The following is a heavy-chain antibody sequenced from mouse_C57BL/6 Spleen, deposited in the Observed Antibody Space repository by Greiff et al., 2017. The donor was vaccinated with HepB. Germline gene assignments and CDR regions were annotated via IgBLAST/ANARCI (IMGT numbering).Heavy chain of an antibody. J-gene: IGHJ2*01. D-gene: IGHD3-2*02. CDR2: INPNNGGT. Sequence: VQLQQSGPELVKPGASVKISCKASGYTFTDYYMNWVKQSHGKSLEWIGDINPNNGGTSYNQKFKGKATLTVDKSSSTAYMELRSLTSEDSAVYYCARPAQANYFDYWGQGTTLTVSS. CDR3: ARPAQANYFDY. V-gene: IGHV1-26*01. CDR1: GYTFTDYY.